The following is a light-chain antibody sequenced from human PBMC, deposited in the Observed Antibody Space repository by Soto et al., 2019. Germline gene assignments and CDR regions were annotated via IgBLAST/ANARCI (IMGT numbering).Light chain of an antibody. V-gene: IGLV2-23*01. CDR3: CSYAGDSTYV. CDR2: EGS. J-gene: IGLJ1*01. Sequence: QSVLTQPASVSGSPGQSITISCTGTSSDVGSYNLVSWYQQHPGKAPKLMIYEGSKRPSGVSNRFSASKSGNTASLAISGLQAEDEADYYCCSYAGDSTYVFGSGTKLTVL. CDR1: SSDVGSYNL.